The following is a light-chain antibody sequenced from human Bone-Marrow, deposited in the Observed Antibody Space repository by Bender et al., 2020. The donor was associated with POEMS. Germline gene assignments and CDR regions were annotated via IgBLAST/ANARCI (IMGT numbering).Light chain of an antibody. CDR1: ALPTKY. J-gene: IGLJ2*01. Sequence: ARITCSGYALPTKYVYWYQQKSGQAPVLVIYEDSERPSGIPERFSGSSSGTMATLTISGAQVEDEADYYCYSTDSSDTHNVFGGGTRLTVL. V-gene: IGLV3-10*01. CDR2: EDS. CDR3: YSTDSSDTHNV.